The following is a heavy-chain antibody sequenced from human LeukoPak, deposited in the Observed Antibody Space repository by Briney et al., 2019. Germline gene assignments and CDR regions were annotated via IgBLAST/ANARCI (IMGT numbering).Heavy chain of an antibody. CDR2: IWYDGSNK. CDR3: ARDLRTSLDY. D-gene: IGHD5/OR15-5a*01. Sequence: GGSLRLSCAASGFTFSSYAMSWVRQAPGKGLEWVAVIWYDGSNKYYADSVKGRFTISRDNSKNTLYLQMNSLRAEDTAVYYCARDLRTSLDYWGQGTLVTVSS. CDR1: GFTFSSYA. J-gene: IGHJ4*02. V-gene: IGHV3-33*08.